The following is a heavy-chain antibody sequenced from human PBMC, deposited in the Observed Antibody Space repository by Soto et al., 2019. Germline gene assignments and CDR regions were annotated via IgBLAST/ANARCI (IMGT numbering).Heavy chain of an antibody. CDR2: IIPIFGTA. CDR1: GGTFSSYA. Sequence: GASVKVSCKASGGTFSSYAISWLRQAPGQGLEWMGGIIPIFGTANYAQKFQGRVTITADKSTSTAYMELSSLRSEDTAVYYCATTRARVFDYWGQGTLVTVSS. CDR3: ATTRARVFDY. V-gene: IGHV1-69*06. D-gene: IGHD1-1*01. J-gene: IGHJ4*02.